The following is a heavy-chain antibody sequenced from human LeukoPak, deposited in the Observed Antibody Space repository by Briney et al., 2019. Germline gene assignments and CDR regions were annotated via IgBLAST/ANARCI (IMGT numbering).Heavy chain of an antibody. V-gene: IGHV3-7*01. CDR1: GFTLSSYW. Sequence: GGSLRLSCAASGFTLSSYWMTWVRQAPGKGLEWVANIIQDGSAKYYVDSVKGRFTISRDNAKNSLYLQMNSLRAEDTAVYYCARDGGRKEDYWGQGTLVTVSS. CDR3: ARDGGRKEDY. J-gene: IGHJ4*02. CDR2: IIQDGSAK.